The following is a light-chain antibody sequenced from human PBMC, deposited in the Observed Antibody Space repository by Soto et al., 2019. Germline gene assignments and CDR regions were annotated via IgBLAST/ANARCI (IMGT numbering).Light chain of an antibody. V-gene: IGKV3-15*01. CDR2: GAS. CDR1: QSINNN. Sequence: EIVMTQSPATLSVSPGERATLSCRASQSINNNLAWYQQKPGQAPRLLIHGASTRATGIPARFSGSGSGTEFTVTISSLQSEDFALYYCQQYNNWPLTFGGGTKVEIK. J-gene: IGKJ4*01. CDR3: QQYNNWPLT.